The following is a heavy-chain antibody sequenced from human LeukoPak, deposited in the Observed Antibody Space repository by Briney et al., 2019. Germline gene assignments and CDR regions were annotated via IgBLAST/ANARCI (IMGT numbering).Heavy chain of an antibody. CDR1: GASIRSYF. CDR3: TRDRSALDA. Sequence: SETLSLTCTVSGASIRSYFWTWIRQSPGKGLEWIGYVSNIGTTSYNPSLKSRVTISGDTSKNQFSLKLTSVTAADTAIYYCTRDRSALDAWGQGTMVTVSS. CDR2: VSNIGTT. J-gene: IGHJ3*01. V-gene: IGHV4-59*01.